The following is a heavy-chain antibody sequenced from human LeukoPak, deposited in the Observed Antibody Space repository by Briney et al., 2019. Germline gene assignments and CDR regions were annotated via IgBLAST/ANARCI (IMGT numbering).Heavy chain of an antibody. CDR1: GFTFSSYA. J-gene: IGHJ3*02. Sequence: GGSLRLSCAASGFTFSSYAMSWVRQAPGKGLEWVSVISGSGGSPHYADSVKGRFTISRDNSKDTLYLQMNTLRAEDTAVYYCAKDHPAGYSSGWYDAFDIWGRGTLVTVSS. CDR2: ISGSGGSP. CDR3: AKDHPAGYSSGWYDAFDI. V-gene: IGHV3-23*01. D-gene: IGHD6-19*01.